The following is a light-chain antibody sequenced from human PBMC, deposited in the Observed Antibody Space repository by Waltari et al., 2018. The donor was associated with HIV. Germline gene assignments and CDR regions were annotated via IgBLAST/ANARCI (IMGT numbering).Light chain of an antibody. J-gene: IGLJ1*01. V-gene: IGLV3-21*04. CDR1: TIESKS. CDR3: QVWDSSSDHYV. Sequence: SSVLTQPPSVSVAPGQTARITCGGNTIESKSVHCYQQQPGQAPVLVIYYDSDRPSGIPERFSGSNSGNTATLTISRVEAGDEADYYCQVWDSSSDHYVFGTGTKVTVL. CDR2: YDS.